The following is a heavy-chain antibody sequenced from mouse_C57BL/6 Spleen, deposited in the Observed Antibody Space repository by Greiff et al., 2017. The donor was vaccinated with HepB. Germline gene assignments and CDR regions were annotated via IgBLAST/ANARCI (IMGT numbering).Heavy chain of an antibody. CDR3: ARGTAQAALDY. D-gene: IGHD3-2*02. V-gene: IGHV5-4*03. CDR2: ISDGGSYT. J-gene: IGHJ2*01. Sequence: EVKLVESGGGLVKPGGSLKLSCAASGFTFSSYAMSWVRQTPEKRLEWVATISDGGSYTYYPDNVKGRFTISRDNAKNNLYLQMSHLKSEDTAMYYCARGTAQAALDYWGQGTTLTVSS. CDR1: GFTFSSYA.